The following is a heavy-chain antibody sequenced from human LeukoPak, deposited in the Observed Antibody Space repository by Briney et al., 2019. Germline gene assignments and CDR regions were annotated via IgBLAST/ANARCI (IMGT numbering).Heavy chain of an antibody. J-gene: IGHJ4*02. CDR1: GGSISSYY. D-gene: IGHD3-16*01. Sequence: PSETLSLTCTVAGGSISSYYWSWIRQPPGKGLEWIGYIYYSGSTNYNPSLKSRVTISVDTSKNQFSLKLSSVTAADAAVYYCARGARPGGMIDYWGQGTLVTVSS. CDR2: IYYSGST. CDR3: ARGARPGGMIDY. V-gene: IGHV4-59*01.